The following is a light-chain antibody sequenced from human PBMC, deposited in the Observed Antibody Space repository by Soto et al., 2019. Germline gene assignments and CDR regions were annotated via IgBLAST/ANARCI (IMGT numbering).Light chain of an antibody. CDR1: QIVDGNS. CDR2: GAS. J-gene: IGKJ2*01. Sequence: DIVLTQSPDTLSLSPGERATLSCRANQIVDGNSLAWYQHKPGQAPRLLIYGASRRPGGIPDKFSGSGSGTDFTFTINRLEPEDFAVYYCQQYGRSPYTFAQGTKLEI. V-gene: IGKV3-20*01. CDR3: QQYGRSPYT.